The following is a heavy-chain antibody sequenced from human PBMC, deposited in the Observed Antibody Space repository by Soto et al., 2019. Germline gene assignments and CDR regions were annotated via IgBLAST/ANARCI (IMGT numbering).Heavy chain of an antibody. CDR3: ARGGGIAARPRYSSGWFLGYFDY. D-gene: IGHD6-19*01. J-gene: IGHJ4*02. CDR2: INHSGST. CDR1: GGSFSGYY. Sequence: SETLSLTCAVYGGSFSGYYWSWIRQPPGKGLEWIGEINHSGSTNYDPSLKGRVTISVDTSKNQFSLKLSSVTAADTAVYYCARGGGIAARPRYSSGWFLGYFDYWGQGTLVTVSS. V-gene: IGHV4-34*01.